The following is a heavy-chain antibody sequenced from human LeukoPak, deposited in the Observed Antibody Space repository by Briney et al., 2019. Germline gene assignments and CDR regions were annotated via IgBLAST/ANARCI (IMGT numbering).Heavy chain of an antibody. Sequence: PGASLRLSCAASGFTFSSYAMSWVRQAPGKGLEWVSAISGSGGSTYYADSVKGRFTISRDNAKNSLYLQMNSLRAEDTAVYYCARRRDFDYWGQGTLVTVSS. V-gene: IGHV3-23*01. CDR2: ISGSGGST. CDR3: ARRRDFDY. CDR1: GFTFSSYA. J-gene: IGHJ4*02. D-gene: IGHD1-1*01.